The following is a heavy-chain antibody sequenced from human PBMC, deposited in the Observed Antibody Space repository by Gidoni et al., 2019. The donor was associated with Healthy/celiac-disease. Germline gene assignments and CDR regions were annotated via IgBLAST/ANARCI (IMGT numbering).Heavy chain of an antibody. V-gene: IGHV1-3*01. CDR2: INAGNGNT. Sequence: QVQLVQSGAEVKKPGASVKVSCKASGYTFTSYAMHWVRQAPGQRLEWMGWINAGNGNTKYSQKFQGRVTITRDTSASTAYMELSSLRSEDTAVYYCAREWLEGRTGTNHYYGMDVWGQGTTVTVSS. D-gene: IGHD1-7*01. CDR3: AREWLEGRTGTNHYYGMDV. CDR1: GYTFTSYA. J-gene: IGHJ6*02.